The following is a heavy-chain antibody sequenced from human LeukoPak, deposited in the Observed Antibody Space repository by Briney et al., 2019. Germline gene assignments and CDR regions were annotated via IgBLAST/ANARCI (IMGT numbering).Heavy chain of an antibody. Sequence: GGSLRLSCAASGFTFSSYWMYWVRQAPGKGLEWVAMIKQDGSETYYVDSVKGRFTISRDNAENSLYLQMNSLRAEDAAVYHRAILRTNSDYWGQGTLVTVSS. D-gene: IGHD3-16*01. V-gene: IGHV3-7*01. CDR3: AILRTNSDY. CDR1: GFTFSSYW. CDR2: IKQDGSET. J-gene: IGHJ4*02.